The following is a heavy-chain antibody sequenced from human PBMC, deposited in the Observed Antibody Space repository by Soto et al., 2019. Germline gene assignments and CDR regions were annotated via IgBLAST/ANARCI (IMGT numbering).Heavy chain of an antibody. CDR2: ISNDGSDA. V-gene: IGHV3-30*18. CDR3: AKRVFSSSWYYAVDF. J-gene: IGHJ3*01. D-gene: IGHD6-13*01. Sequence: QVQLVESGGGVVQPGRSLRLSCAASGFTFTNYGMHWVRQAPGKGLEWVADISNDGSDANYADSFKGRFTISRDNFENALYLQMNSLRAEDTAVYYCAKRVFSSSWYYAVDFWGQGTMVTVSS. CDR1: GFTFTNYG.